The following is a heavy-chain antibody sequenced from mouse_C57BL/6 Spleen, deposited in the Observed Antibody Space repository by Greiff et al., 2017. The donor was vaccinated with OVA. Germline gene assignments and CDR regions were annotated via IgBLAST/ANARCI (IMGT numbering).Heavy chain of an antibody. CDR1: GFNIKDDY. CDR2: IDPENGDT. J-gene: IGHJ2*01. V-gene: IGHV14-4*01. Sequence: VQLQQSGAELVRPGASVKLSCTASGFNIKDDYMHWVKQRPEQGLEWIGWIDPENGDTEYASKFQGKATITADTSSNTAYLQLSSLTSEDTAVYYCTTLTGTKGYYFDDWGQGTTLTVSS. D-gene: IGHD4-1*01. CDR3: TTLTGTKGYYFDD.